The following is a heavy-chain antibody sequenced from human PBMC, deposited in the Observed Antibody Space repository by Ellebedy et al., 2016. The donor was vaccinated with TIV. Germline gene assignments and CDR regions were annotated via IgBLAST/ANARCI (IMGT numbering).Heavy chain of an antibody. D-gene: IGHD2-15*01. J-gene: IGHJ4*02. CDR3: ARVGVAID. V-gene: IGHV3-74*01. CDR1: GFTFSSYW. Sequence: GGSLRLSXAASGFTFSSYWIHWVRQAPGKGLVWVSRINSDGSITSYADSVKGRFTVSRDNAKSTLFLQMNSLRPEDTAVYYCARVGVAIDWGQGTLVTVSS. CDR2: INSDGSIT.